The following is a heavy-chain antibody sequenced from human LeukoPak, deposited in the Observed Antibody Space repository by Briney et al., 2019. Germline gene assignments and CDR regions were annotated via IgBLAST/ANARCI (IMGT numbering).Heavy chain of an antibody. CDR1: GFSFGSNW. D-gene: IGHD2-21*01. J-gene: IGHJ4*02. Sequence: GGSLRLSCVASGFSFGSNWMSWVRQAPGKGLEWVANIKQDGSEKNYVDSVKGRFTISRDNAKNSLYLQMNSLRAEDTAVYYCARLRYSDYWGQGTLVTVSS. CDR3: ARLRYSDY. V-gene: IGHV3-7*03. CDR2: IKQDGSEK.